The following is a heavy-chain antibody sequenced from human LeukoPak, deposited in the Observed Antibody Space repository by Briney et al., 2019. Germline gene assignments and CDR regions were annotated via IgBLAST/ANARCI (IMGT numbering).Heavy chain of an antibody. CDR3: AGTVRAFDI. CDR2: IRSRGII. CDR1: GFTFSSYE. D-gene: IGHD1-1*01. Sequence: GGSLRLSCAASGFTFSSYEMNWVRQAPGKGLEWVSYIRSRGIISYADSVKGRFTISRDNAKNSLYLQMNSLRIEDTAIYYCAGTVRAFDIWGQGTMVTVSS. J-gene: IGHJ3*02. V-gene: IGHV3-48*03.